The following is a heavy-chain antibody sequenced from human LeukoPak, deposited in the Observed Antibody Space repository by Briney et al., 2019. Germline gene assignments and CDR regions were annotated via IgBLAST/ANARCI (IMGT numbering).Heavy chain of an antibody. J-gene: IGHJ4*02. CDR1: GFPFSSYS. D-gene: IGHD3-3*01. CDR3: ARGWREFYYEY. Sequence: GGSLRLSCAASGFPFSSYSMNWVRQAPGKGLEWVSYISSSTSTIYYADSVKGRFTISRDNAKNSLYLQMTSLRDEDTAVYYCARGWREFYYEYWGQGNLVTVSS. CDR2: ISSSTSTI. V-gene: IGHV3-48*02.